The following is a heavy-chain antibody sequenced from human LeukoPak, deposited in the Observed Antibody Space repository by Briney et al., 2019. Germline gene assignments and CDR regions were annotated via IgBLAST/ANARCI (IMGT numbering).Heavy chain of an antibody. CDR3: AKDYYYDSSGYYYVHDAFDI. CDR1: GFTFGDYA. CDR2: ISGDGGST. D-gene: IGHD3-22*01. V-gene: IGHV3-43*02. Sequence: PGGSLRLSCAASGFTFGDYAMHWVRHAPGKGLEWVSLISGDGGSTYYADSVKGRFTISRDNSKNSLYLQMNSLRTEDTALYYCAKDYYYDSSGYYYVHDAFDIWGQGTMVTVSS. J-gene: IGHJ3*02.